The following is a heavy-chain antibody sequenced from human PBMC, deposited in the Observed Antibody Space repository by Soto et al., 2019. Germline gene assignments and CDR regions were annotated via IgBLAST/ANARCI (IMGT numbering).Heavy chain of an antibody. D-gene: IGHD6-6*01. CDR1: GFTFSSYV. CDR2: ISYDGSNK. Sequence: GGSLRLSCAASGFTFSSYVMHWVRQAPGKGLEWVAVISYDGSNKYYADSVKGRFTISRDNSKSTLYLQMKSLRAEDTAVYYCATGSSSFYYYYGMDAWGKGTTV. J-gene: IGHJ6*04. CDR3: ATGSSSFYYYYGMDA. V-gene: IGHV3-30*03.